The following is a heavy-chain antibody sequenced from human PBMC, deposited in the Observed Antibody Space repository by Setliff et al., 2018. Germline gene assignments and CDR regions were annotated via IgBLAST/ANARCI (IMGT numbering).Heavy chain of an antibody. V-gene: IGHV3-48*01. J-gene: IGHJ6*03. Sequence: GGSLRLSCAASGFTFSSSSMTWVRQAPGKGLEWISYTSSGSNSIYYADSVMGRFTISRDNARNSLYLQMNRLRPEDTAVYYCAKSGGDHCCPLYHHYYMDVWGTGTTVTVSS. D-gene: IGHD2-21*02. CDR3: AKSGGDHCCPLYHHYYMDV. CDR2: TSSGSNSI. CDR1: GFTFSSSS.